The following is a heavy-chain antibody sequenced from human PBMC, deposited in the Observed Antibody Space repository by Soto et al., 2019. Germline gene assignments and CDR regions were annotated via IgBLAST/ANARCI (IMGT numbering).Heavy chain of an antibody. CDR3: VRDNYGDYDS. V-gene: IGHV4-30-4*01. D-gene: IGHD4-17*01. J-gene: IGHJ5*01. CDR1: GGSISTTDYY. CDR2: VHHSGTA. Sequence: SETLSLTCTVSGGSISTTDYYWSWIRQPPGKGLEWIGYVHHSGTAYSTPSLRSRLTISLDRSKNQFSLRLSSVTAADTAMYYCVRDNYGDYDSWGEGILVTVSS.